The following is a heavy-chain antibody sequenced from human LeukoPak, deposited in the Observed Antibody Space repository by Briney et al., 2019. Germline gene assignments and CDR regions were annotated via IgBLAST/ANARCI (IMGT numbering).Heavy chain of an antibody. Sequence: GGSLRLSCAASGFTFSSYGMHWVRQAPGKGLEWVAVISYDGSNKYYADSVKGRFTISRDNSKNTLYLQMNSLRAEDTAVYYCAKDLADSSGSQDLFDYWGQGTLVTVSS. D-gene: IGHD3-22*01. CDR2: ISYDGSNK. J-gene: IGHJ4*02. V-gene: IGHV3-30*18. CDR1: GFTFSSYG. CDR3: AKDLADSSGSQDLFDY.